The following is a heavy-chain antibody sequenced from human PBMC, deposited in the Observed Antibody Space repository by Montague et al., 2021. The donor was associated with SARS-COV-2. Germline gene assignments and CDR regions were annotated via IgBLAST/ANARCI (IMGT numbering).Heavy chain of an antibody. V-gene: IGHV4-4*07. CDR2: MHFTGKT. CDR3: ARDRFDCGAGRQGRIDF. Sequence: SETLSLTCSVSGDSITNHYWSWIRQPAGKGLEWIGRMHFTGKTNYSPSFSSRLTMSADTSKNQFSLKLTSVTAADTAIYFCARDRFDCGAGRQGRIDFWGQGTLVTVSS. CDR1: GDSITNHY. J-gene: IGHJ4*02. D-gene: IGHD3-10*01.